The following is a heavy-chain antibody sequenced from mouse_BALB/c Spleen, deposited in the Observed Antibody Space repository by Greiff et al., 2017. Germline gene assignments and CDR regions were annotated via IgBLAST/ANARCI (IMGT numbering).Heavy chain of an antibody. CDR3: ARAPYYGYDY. J-gene: IGHJ2*01. D-gene: IGHD1-2*01. Sequence: EVKLVESGGGLVQPGGSLRLSCATSGFTFTDYYMSWVRQPPGKALEWLGFIRNKANGYTTEYSASVKGRFTISRDNSQSILYLQMNTLRAEDSATYYCARAPYYGYDYWGQGTTLTVSS. CDR1: GFTFTDYY. CDR2: IRNKANGYTT. V-gene: IGHV7-3*02.